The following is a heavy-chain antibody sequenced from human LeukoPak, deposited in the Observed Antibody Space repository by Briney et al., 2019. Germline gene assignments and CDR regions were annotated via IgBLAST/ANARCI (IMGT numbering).Heavy chain of an antibody. D-gene: IGHD1-20*01. CDR3: ARVITGTTGYYGMDV. CDR2: SYDGSNK. J-gene: IGHJ6*02. V-gene: IGHV3-30-3*01. Sequence: SYDGSNKYYADSVKGRFTISRDNSKNTLYLQMNSLRAEDTAVYYCARVITGTTGYYGMDVWGQGTTVTVSS.